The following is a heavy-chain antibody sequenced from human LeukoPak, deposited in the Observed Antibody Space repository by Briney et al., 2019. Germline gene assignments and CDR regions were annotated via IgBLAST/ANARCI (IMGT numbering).Heavy chain of an antibody. Sequence: SVKVSCKASGGTFSSYAISWVRQAPGQGLEWMGGIIPIFGTANYAQKFQGRVTITADESTSTAYMELSSLRSEDTAVYYCARVPGIAVAGTTNWFDPWGQGTLVTVSS. CDR3: ARVPGIAVAGTTNWFDP. CDR1: GGTFSSYA. J-gene: IGHJ5*02. CDR2: IIPIFGTA. D-gene: IGHD6-19*01. V-gene: IGHV1-69*01.